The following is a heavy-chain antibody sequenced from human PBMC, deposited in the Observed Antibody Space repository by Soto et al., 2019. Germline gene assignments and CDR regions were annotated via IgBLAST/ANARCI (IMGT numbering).Heavy chain of an antibody. Sequence: EVQLVESGGGLVQPGGSLRLSCAASGFTFSNWMCWVRQAPGKGLEWVANIKQDGSEKYYVDSVKGRFTISRDNAKNSLYLQMNSLRAEDTAVYYCARVSSSYNYYYYYMDVWGKGTTVTVSS. V-gene: IGHV3-7*01. CDR3: ARVSSSYNYYYYYMDV. D-gene: IGHD6-6*01. CDR1: GFTFSNW. CDR2: IKQDGSEK. J-gene: IGHJ6*03.